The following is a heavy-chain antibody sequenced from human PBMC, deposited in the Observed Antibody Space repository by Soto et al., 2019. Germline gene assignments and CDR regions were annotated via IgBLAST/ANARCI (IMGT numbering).Heavy chain of an antibody. Sequence: QVQLVQSGAEVKKPGSSVKVSCKASGGTFSSYAISWVRQAPGQGLEWMGGIIPIFGTANYAQKFQGRVTITADESTSTAYMELSSLRSEDTAVYYCARLLLVLRSGGYYYYYYGMDVWGQGTTVTVSS. CDR2: IIPIFGTA. CDR1: GGTFSSYA. V-gene: IGHV1-69*01. J-gene: IGHJ6*02. CDR3: ARLLLVLRSGGYYYYYYGMDV. D-gene: IGHD2-8*01.